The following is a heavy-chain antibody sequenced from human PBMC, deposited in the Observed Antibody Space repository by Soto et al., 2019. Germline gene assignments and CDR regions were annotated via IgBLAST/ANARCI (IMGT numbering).Heavy chain of an antibody. CDR3: ARSAYCGGDCYHDAFDI. V-gene: IGHV3-66*01. D-gene: IGHD2-21*02. CDR1: GFTVSSNY. Sequence: GGSLRLSCAASGFTVSSNYMSWVRQAPGKGLEWVSVIYSGGSTYYADSVKGRFTISRDNSKNTLYLQKNSLRAEDTAVYYCARSAYCGGDCYHDAFDIWGQGTMVTVSS. CDR2: IYSGGST. J-gene: IGHJ3*02.